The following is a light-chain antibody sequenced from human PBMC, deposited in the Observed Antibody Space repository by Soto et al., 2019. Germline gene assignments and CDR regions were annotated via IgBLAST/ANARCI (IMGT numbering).Light chain of an antibody. CDR3: ASWDDSLNGRV. Sequence: QSVLTQPPSASGTPGQRVTISCSGSSSNIGSNTVTWYQQLPGTAPKLLIDGYNQRPSGVPDRFHGSKSGTSASLAISGLQYEDEADYYCASWDDSLNGRVFGGGTKLTVL. J-gene: IGLJ3*02. CDR1: SSNIGSNT. V-gene: IGLV1-44*01. CDR2: GYN.